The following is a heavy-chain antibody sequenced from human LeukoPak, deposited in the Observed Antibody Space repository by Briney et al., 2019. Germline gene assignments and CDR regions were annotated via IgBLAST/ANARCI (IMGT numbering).Heavy chain of an antibody. CDR2: INHSGRT. Sequence: KPSETLSLTCAVYGGSFSGYYWSWLRQPPGKGLEWIGEINHSGRTNYNPSLKSRVTISVDTSKNQFSLKLSSVTAADTAVYYCARPRVAAAKTPFDYWGQGTLVTVSS. CDR1: GGSFSGYY. V-gene: IGHV4-34*01. D-gene: IGHD6-13*01. J-gene: IGHJ4*02. CDR3: ARPRVAAAKTPFDY.